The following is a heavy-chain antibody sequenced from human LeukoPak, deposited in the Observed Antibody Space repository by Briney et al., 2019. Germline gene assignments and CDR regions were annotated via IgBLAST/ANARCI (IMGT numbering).Heavy chain of an antibody. CDR2: IKEDGSEK. V-gene: IGHV3-7*01. J-gene: IGHJ4*02. CDR3: ARDRGNTIFGVAVY. CDR1: GFTFSTYW. D-gene: IGHD3-3*01. Sequence: GGSLRLSCAASGFTFSTYWMSWVRQAPGKGLEWVANIKEDGSEKYYVDSVKGRFIISRDNAKKSVYLQMNSLRVEDSAVYYCARDRGNTIFGVAVYWGQGILVTASS.